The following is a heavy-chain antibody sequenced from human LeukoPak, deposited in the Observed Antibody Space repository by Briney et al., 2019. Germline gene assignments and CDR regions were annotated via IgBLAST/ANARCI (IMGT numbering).Heavy chain of an antibody. D-gene: IGHD5-12*01. CDR3: ARDVGGYDYRRDY. J-gene: IGHJ4*02. Sequence: GGSLRLSCAASGFTFSSYAMSWVRQAPGKGLEWVSAISGSGGSAYYADSVKGRFTFSRDNSKNTLYLQMDSLRAEDTAVYYCARDVGGYDYRRDYWGQGTLVTVSS. V-gene: IGHV3-23*01. CDR2: ISGSGGSA. CDR1: GFTFSSYA.